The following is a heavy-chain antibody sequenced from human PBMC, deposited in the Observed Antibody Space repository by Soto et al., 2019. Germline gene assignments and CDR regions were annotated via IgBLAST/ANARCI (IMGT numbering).Heavy chain of an antibody. CDR2: ISAYNGNT. CDR1: GYTFTSYG. J-gene: IGHJ6*02. V-gene: IGHV1-18*01. CDR3: ARVYSSGWRYGMDV. D-gene: IGHD6-19*01. Sequence: ASVKVPCKASGYTFTSYGISWVRQAPGQGLEWMGWISAYNGNTNYAQKLQGRVTMTTDTSTSTAYMELRSLRSDDTAVYYCARVYSSGWRYGMDVWGQGTTVTVSS.